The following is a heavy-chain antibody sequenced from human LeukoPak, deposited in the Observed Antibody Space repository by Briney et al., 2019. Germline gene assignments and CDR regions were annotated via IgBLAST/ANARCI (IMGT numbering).Heavy chain of an antibody. CDR2: ISGSGDST. D-gene: IGHD6-13*01. CDR3: AKDRPTVYSSSWLHFLDS. J-gene: IGHJ4*02. V-gene: IGHV3-23*01. Sequence: GGSLRLSCAASGFTFSNYAMRWVRQAPGKGLEWVSGISGSGDSTYYADFVKGRFTISRDNSKNTLYLQMNSLRAEDTAVYYCAKDRPTVYSSSWLHFLDSWGQGTLVTVSS. CDR1: GFTFSNYA.